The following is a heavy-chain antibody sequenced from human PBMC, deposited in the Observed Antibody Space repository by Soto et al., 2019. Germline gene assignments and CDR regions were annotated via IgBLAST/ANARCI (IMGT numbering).Heavy chain of an antibody. CDR2: ISAYNGNT. J-gene: IGHJ4*02. V-gene: IGHV1-18*01. CDR3: PTVWAAAGPFHS. D-gene: IGHD6-13*01. CDR1: GYTFTSYG. Sequence: QVQLVQSGAEVKKPGASVKVSCKASGYTFTSYGISWVRQAPGQGLEWMGWISAYNGNTNYPQKLQGRVTMTTPTPTTTASMELTLLRSDDTAVYYCPTVWAAAGPFHSCRQRPLVTFSS.